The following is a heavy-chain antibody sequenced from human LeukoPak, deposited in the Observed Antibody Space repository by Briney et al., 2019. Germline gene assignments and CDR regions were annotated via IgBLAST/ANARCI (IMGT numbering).Heavy chain of an antibody. J-gene: IGHJ4*02. CDR3: ASPQSSSGGSCYCLYY. CDR1: GFTFSSYS. CDR2: ISSSSSYI. D-gene: IGHD2-15*01. Sequence: GSLRLSCAASGFTFSSYSMNWVRQAPGKGLEWVSSISSSSSYIYYADSVKGRFTISRDNAKNSLYLQMNSLRAEDTAVYYCASPQSSSGGSCYCLYYWGQGTLVTVSS. V-gene: IGHV3-21*01.